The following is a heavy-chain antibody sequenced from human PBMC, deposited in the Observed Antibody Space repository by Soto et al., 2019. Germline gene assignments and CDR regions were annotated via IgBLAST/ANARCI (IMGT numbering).Heavy chain of an antibody. V-gene: IGHV4-61*05. J-gene: IGHJ5*02. CDR3: ARGYYDFWSGYSKGWFDP. D-gene: IGHD3-3*01. CDR1: GVSISSSSYY. Sequence: SETLSLTCTVSGVSISSSSYYWGWIRQPPGKGLEWIGYIYYSGSTNYNPSLKSRVTISVDTSKNQFSLKLSSVTAADTAVYYCARGYYDFWSGYSKGWFDPWGQGTLVTVSS. CDR2: IYYSGST.